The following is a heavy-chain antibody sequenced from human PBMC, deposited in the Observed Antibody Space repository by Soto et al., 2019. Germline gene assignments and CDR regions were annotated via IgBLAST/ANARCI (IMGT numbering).Heavy chain of an antibody. CDR2: IKSKTDGGTT. CDR3: TRGSKYSNYDGGNWFDP. Sequence: KPGGSLRLSCAASGFTFSNAWMSWVRQAPGKGLEWVGRIKSKTDGGTTDYAAPVKGRFTISRDDSKNTLYLQMNSLKTEDTAVYYCTRGSKYSNYDGGNWFDPWGQGTLVTVSS. V-gene: IGHV3-15*01. D-gene: IGHD4-4*01. CDR1: GFTFSNAW. J-gene: IGHJ5*02.